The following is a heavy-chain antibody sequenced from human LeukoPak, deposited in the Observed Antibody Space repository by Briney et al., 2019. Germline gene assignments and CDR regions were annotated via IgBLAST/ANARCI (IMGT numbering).Heavy chain of an antibody. Sequence: GASVKVSCKASGYTFTTHTMHWVRQAPGQRLEWMGWINAGNGNTKYSQKFQGRVTITRDTSASTAYMDLSSLRSEDTAVYYCAREIDRDGYNRFFDYWGQGILVTVSS. CDR1: GYTFTTHT. J-gene: IGHJ4*02. CDR3: AREIDRDGYNRFFDY. V-gene: IGHV1-3*01. D-gene: IGHD5-24*01. CDR2: INAGNGNT.